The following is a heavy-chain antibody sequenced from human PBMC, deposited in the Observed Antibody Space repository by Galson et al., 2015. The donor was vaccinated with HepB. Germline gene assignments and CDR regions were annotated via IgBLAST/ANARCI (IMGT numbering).Heavy chain of an antibody. CDR1: GFTFSSYA. Sequence: SLRLSCAASGFTFSSYAMHWVRQAPGKGLEYVSAISSNGGSTYYADSVKGRFTISRDNSKNTLYLQMSSLRAEDTAVYYCVKDWGTSSGWHQFDYWGQGTLVTVSS. D-gene: IGHD6-19*01. J-gene: IGHJ4*02. CDR3: VKDWGTSSGWHQFDY. V-gene: IGHV3-64D*06. CDR2: ISSNGGST.